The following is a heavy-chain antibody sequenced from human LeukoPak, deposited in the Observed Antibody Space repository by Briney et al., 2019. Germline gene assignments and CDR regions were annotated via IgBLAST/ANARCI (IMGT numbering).Heavy chain of an antibody. J-gene: IGHJ4*02. D-gene: IGHD3-22*01. CDR2: ISGSGSGGNT. Sequence: PGGTLRLSCAASGFVFSSYGMSWVRQAPGKGLEWVSAISGSGSGGNTYYADSVKGRFTSSRDNDQNTLELQRNSPRAQDTALYSCAKYSHHSSGSYDYWGQGTLVTVSS. CDR1: GFVFSSYG. CDR3: AKYSHHSSGSYDY. V-gene: IGHV3-23*01.